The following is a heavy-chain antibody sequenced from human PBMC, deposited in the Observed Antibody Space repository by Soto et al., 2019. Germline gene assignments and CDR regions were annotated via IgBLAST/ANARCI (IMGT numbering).Heavy chain of an antibody. Sequence: QVQLQESGPGLVKPSQTLSLTCTVSGGSISSGDYYWSWIRQPPGKGLEWIGYIYYSGSTFYNPSLHSRLTISVDTSKNQFSLKLSSVTAADTAVYYCARERPDGARLDPWGQGTLVTVSS. V-gene: IGHV4-30-4*01. CDR2: IYYSGST. CDR3: ARERPDGARLDP. D-gene: IGHD6-6*01. CDR1: GGSISSGDYY. J-gene: IGHJ5*02.